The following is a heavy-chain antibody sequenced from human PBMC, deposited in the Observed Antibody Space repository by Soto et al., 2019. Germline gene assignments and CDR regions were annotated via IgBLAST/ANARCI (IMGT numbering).Heavy chain of an antibody. CDR2: IYNNRSF. J-gene: IGHJ4*02. CDR3: ARVPLDYSNSHYFDF. Sequence: PSETLSLTCTVSGGSVSSGSFYWSWIRQPPGKALEWIGFIYNNRSFNYNPSLKSRVTMSVDTSKHQSSLKLSSVTAADTAVYYCARVPLDYSNSHYFDFWGQGALVTVS. D-gene: IGHD6-6*01. V-gene: IGHV4-61*01. CDR1: GGSVSSGSFY.